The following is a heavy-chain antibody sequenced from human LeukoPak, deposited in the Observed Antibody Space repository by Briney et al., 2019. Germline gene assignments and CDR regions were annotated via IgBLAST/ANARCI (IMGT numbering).Heavy chain of an antibody. J-gene: IGHJ4*02. D-gene: IGHD5-12*01. CDR3: AREWNGYDYVGEDY. CDR1: GFSFSIYW. Sequence: GGSLRLSCAVSGFSFSIYWMSWVRQAPGKGLEWVANIKQDGSEKYYMDSVKGRFTLSTDNAKNSLYLQMNSLRDQETAVYCCAREWNGYDYVGEDYWGQGTLVTVSS. V-gene: IGHV3-7*01. CDR2: IKQDGSEK.